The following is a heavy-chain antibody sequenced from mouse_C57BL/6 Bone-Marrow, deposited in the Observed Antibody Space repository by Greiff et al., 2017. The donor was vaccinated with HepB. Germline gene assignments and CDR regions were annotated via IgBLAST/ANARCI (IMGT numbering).Heavy chain of an antibody. CDR3: ARRVYYGSSYYFDY. CDR1: GYTFTSYW. D-gene: IGHD1-1*01. V-gene: IGHV1-53*01. J-gene: IGHJ2*01. Sequence: QVQLQQPGTALVKPGASVKLSCKASGYTFTSYWMHWVKQRPGQGLEWIGNINPSNGGTNYNEKFKSKATLTVDNSSSTACMQLSSLTSEDSAVYYCARRVYYGSSYYFDYWGQGTTLTVSS. CDR2: INPSNGGT.